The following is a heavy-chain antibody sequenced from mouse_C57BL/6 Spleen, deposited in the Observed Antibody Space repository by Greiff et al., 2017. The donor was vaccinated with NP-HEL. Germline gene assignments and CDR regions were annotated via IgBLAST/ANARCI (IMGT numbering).Heavy chain of an antibody. D-gene: IGHD4-1*01. V-gene: IGHV1-59*01. J-gene: IGHJ2*01. CDR3: ARWGLTGTPFDY. CDR2: IDPSDSYT. CDR1: GYTFTSYW. Sequence: VQLQQSGAELVRPGTSVKLSCKASGYTFTSYWMHWVKQRPGQGLEWIGVIDPSDSYTNYNQKFKGKATLTVDTSSSTAYMQLSSLTSEDSAVYYCARWGLTGTPFDYWGQGTTLTVSS.